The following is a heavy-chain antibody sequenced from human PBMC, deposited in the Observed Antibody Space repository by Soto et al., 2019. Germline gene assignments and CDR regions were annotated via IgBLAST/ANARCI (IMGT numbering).Heavy chain of an antibody. D-gene: IGHD3-16*01. V-gene: IGHV1-8*01. Sequence: QVQLVQSGAEMKKPGASVKVSCKASGYTFTSYDVNWVRQATGQGLEWMGWMNPFSGNTGYAQKFLGRVTMTRNTSISTAYMELSSLRSEDTAVYYCAREITDYGMDVWGQGTTVTVSS. CDR1: GYTFTSYD. CDR3: AREITDYGMDV. CDR2: MNPFSGNT. J-gene: IGHJ6*02.